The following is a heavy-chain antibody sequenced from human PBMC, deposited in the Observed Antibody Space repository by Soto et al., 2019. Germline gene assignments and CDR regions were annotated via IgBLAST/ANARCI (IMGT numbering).Heavy chain of an antibody. V-gene: IGHV4-61*01. D-gene: IGHD3-3*01. Sequence: SETLSLTCTVSDGSVSSGSYYWSWIRQPPGKGLEWIGYIYYSGSTNYNPSLKSRVTISVDTSKNQFSLKLSSVTAADTAVYYCASRGRFLEWSPPYYWGQGTLVTVSS. CDR1: DGSVSSGSYY. CDR3: ASRGRFLEWSPPYY. CDR2: IYYSGST. J-gene: IGHJ4*02.